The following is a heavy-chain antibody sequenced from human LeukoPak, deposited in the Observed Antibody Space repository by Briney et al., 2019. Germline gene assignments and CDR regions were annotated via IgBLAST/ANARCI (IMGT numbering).Heavy chain of an antibody. CDR1: GYTFTGYY. J-gene: IGHJ4*02. Sequence: ASVKVSCKASGYTFTGYYMHWVRQAAGQGLEWMGWMNPNSGNTGYAQRFQGRVTMTRNTSISTAYMELSSLRSEDTAVYYCARGGYSTPSYYFDYWGQGTLVTVSS. CDR3: ARGGYSTPSYYFDY. V-gene: IGHV1-8*02. CDR2: MNPNSGNT. D-gene: IGHD3-22*01.